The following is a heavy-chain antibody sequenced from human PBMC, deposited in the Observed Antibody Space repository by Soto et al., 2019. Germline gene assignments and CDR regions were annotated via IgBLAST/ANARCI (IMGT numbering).Heavy chain of an antibody. Sequence: QVQLVQSGAEVKKPGSSVKVSCKASGGTFSSYSISWVRQAPGQGLEWMGGIIPIFGTANYAQKFQGRVTITADESTSTAYMELSSLRSEATAVYYCAIEYSSSPPYYPIGYWGQGTLVTVSS. CDR1: GGTFSSYS. V-gene: IGHV1-69*01. CDR3: AIEYSSSPPYYPIGY. J-gene: IGHJ4*02. D-gene: IGHD6-6*01. CDR2: IIPIFGTA.